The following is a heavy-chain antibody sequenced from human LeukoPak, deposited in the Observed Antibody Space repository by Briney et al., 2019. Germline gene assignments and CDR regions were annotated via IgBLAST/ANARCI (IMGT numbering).Heavy chain of an antibody. V-gene: IGHV3-9*01. D-gene: IGHD1-26*01. CDR3: TRDLVGATSDF. J-gene: IGHJ4*02. Sequence: GGSLRLSCAASGFTFDDYAMHWVRQAPGKGLEWVSGISWNSGSIGYADSVKGRFTISRDNAKNSLYLQMNSLRAEDTALYYCTRDLVGATSDFWGQGVLVTVSS. CDR2: ISWNSGSI. CDR1: GFTFDDYA.